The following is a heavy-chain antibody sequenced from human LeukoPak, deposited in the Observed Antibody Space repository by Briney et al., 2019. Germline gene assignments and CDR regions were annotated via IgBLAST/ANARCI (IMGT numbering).Heavy chain of an antibody. CDR2: ISGSGGST. Sequence: QPGGSLRLSCAASGFTFSSYAMSWVRQAPGKGQEWVSAISGSGGSTYYADSVKGRFTISRDNSKNTLYLQMNSLRAEDTAVYYCAKGASSTKQRYNWNDDAFDIWGQGTMVTVSS. J-gene: IGHJ3*02. CDR1: GFTFSSYA. D-gene: IGHD1-20*01. V-gene: IGHV3-23*01. CDR3: AKGASSTKQRYNWNDDAFDI.